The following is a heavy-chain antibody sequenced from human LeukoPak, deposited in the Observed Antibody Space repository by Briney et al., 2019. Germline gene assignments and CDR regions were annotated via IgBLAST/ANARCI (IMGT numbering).Heavy chain of an antibody. V-gene: IGHV4-30-2*01. CDR3: AREAHRGIAAAESWFDP. J-gene: IGHJ5*02. Sequence: NPSETLSLTCTVSGGSISSGGYYWSWIRQPPGKGLEWIGYIYHSGSTYYNPSLKSRVTISVDRSKNQFSLKLSSVTAADTAVYYCAREAHRGIAAAESWFDPWGQGTLVTVSS. CDR1: GGSISSGGYY. CDR2: IYHSGST. D-gene: IGHD6-13*01.